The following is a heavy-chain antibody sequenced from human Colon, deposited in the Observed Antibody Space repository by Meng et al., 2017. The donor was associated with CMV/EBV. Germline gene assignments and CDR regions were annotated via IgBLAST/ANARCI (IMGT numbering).Heavy chain of an antibody. V-gene: IGHV4-30-4*08. CDR2: IYYSGST. D-gene: IGHD3-3*01. CDR1: GGSISSGDYY. CDR3: ARVNYDFWSGYAGMDV. Sequence: SETLSLTCTVSGGSISSGDYYWSWIRQPPGKGLEWIGYIYYSGSTYYNPSLKSRVTISVDTSKNQFSLKLSSVTAADTAVYYCARVNYDFWSGYAGMDVWGQGTTVTVS. J-gene: IGHJ6*02.